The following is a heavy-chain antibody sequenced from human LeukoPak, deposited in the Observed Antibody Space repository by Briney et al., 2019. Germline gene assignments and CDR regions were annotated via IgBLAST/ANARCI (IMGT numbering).Heavy chain of an antibody. D-gene: IGHD2-15*01. CDR2: IKQDGNEK. Sequence: GGSLRLSCAPSGFTFSSYRMTWVCQAPGKGLEWVASIKQDGNEKYYVDSVKGRITISRDNARNSLYLQMSSLRADDTAVYYCARGGAFRIYHYWGQGTLVTVSS. CDR1: GFTFSSYR. J-gene: IGHJ4*02. CDR3: ARGGAFRIYHY. V-gene: IGHV3-7*01.